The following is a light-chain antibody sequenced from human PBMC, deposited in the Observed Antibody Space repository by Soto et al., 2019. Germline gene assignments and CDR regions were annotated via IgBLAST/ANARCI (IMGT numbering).Light chain of an antibody. CDR2: AAS. CDR3: HLSHNTLTYT. V-gene: IGKV1-39*01. Sequence: IQMTQSPSSLSSAVGDRVTISCRTSESIGTYVKRYHHKPGKAPNPLISAASFFQSGVPSRFSGNVSGTPFTLIINLLQPEDFLSYYCHLSHNTLTYTLGQGPKVELK. J-gene: IGKJ2*01. CDR1: ESIGTY.